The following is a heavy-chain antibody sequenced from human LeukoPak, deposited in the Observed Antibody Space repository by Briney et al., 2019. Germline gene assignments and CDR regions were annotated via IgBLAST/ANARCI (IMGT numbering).Heavy chain of an antibody. V-gene: IGHV3-30*04. CDR1: GFTFNNYA. CDR2: ISYDGSNK. J-gene: IGHJ5*01. Sequence: GGSLRLSCAASGFTFNNYAMHWVRQAPGKGLEWVAVISYDGSNKYYADSVKGRFTISRDNSKNTLYLQMNSLRAEDTAVYYCAKDDNWLQFESWGQGTLVTVSS. D-gene: IGHD5-24*01. CDR3: AKDDNWLQFES.